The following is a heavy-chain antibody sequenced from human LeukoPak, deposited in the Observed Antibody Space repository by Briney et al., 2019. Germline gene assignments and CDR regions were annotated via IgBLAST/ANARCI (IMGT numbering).Heavy chain of an antibody. CDR2: TWYDGSKK. V-gene: IGHV3-33*01. CDR1: GFTFSNYG. CDR3: ARDRGSSQFDY. Sequence: GGSLRLSCAASGFTFSNYGMHWVRQAPGKGLEWVAVTWYDGSKKYYADSVKGRFTISRDNSKNTLDLQMNSLRAEDTAVYYCARDRGSSQFDYWGQGILVTVSS. D-gene: IGHD6-13*01. J-gene: IGHJ4*02.